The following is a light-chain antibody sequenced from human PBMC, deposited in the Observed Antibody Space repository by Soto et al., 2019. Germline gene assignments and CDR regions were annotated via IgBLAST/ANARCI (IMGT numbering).Light chain of an antibody. J-gene: IGKJ2*01. CDR2: GAS. CDR3: QQYGSSPTT. Sequence: EIVLTQSPGTLSLSLGERATLSCRASQSVNSNYLAWYQQKVGQAPRLLIYGASTRATGIPDRFSGSGSGTDFTLTISRREPEDFAVYYCQQYGSSPTTFGQGTKVQIK. CDR1: QSVNSNY. V-gene: IGKV3-20*01.